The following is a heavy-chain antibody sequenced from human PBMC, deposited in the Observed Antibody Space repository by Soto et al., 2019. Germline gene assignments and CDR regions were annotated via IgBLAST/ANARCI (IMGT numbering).Heavy chain of an antibody. CDR1: GFTFISSF. CDR3: ARYYRGSGRYFFDY. V-gene: IGHV3-7*03. D-gene: IGHD6-19*01. CDR2: INQDGGVT. J-gene: IGHJ4*02. Sequence: PGGSLRLSCVASGFTFISSFMGWIRQAPGKGLEWVANINQDGGVTYYVDSVEGRFTISRDNTKDSLYLQMNSLRGEDTAIYYCARYYRGSGRYFFDYWVPGTFVTVSS.